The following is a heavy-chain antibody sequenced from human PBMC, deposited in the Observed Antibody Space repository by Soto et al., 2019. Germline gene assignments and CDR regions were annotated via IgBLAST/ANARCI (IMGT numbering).Heavy chain of an antibody. J-gene: IGHJ6*03. V-gene: IGHV4-34*01. Sequence: SETLSLTCAVYGGYFSGYYWSWIRQPPGKGLEWIGEINHSGSTNYNPSLKSRVTISVDTSKNQFSLKLSSVTAADTAVYYCAGMVAAKSVSSYYSYMDVWGKGTTVTVSS. CDR3: AGMVAAKSVSSYYSYMDV. CDR1: GGYFSGYY. D-gene: IGHD2-15*01. CDR2: INHSGST.